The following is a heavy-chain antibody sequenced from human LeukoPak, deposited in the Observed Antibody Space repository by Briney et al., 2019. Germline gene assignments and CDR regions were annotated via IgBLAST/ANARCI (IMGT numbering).Heavy chain of an antibody. D-gene: IGHD2-21*02. CDR3: ARRLEYCGGDCYFA. V-gene: IGHV4-39*01. Sequence: PSETLSLTCTVSGASISSISYYWGWIRQPPGKGLEWIGRIYYSGSTYYNPSLKSRVTISLDTSKNQLSLKLSSVTAADTAVYXCARRLEYCGGDCYFAWGQGTLVTVSS. CDR2: IYYSGST. J-gene: IGHJ4*02. CDR1: GASISSISYY.